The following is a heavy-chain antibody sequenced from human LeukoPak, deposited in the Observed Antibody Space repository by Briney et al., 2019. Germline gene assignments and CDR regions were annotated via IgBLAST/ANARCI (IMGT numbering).Heavy chain of an antibody. CDR3: AKGSGSYTFGAFDI. V-gene: IGHV3-21*04. J-gene: IGHJ3*02. D-gene: IGHD1-26*01. CDR1: GFTFSSYN. CDR2: ITSSSSDI. Sequence: PGGSLRLSCAASGFTFSSYNMNWVRQAPGKGLEWVSSITSSSSDIYYADSVKGRFTISRDNSKNTLYLQMNSLRAEDTAVYYCAKGSGSYTFGAFDIWGQGTMVTVSS.